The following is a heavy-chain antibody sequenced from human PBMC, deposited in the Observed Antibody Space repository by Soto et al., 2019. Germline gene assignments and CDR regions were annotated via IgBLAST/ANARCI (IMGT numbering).Heavy chain of an antibody. CDR2: ISGSDYST. CDR3: AKDRVAATGDYYYYGRDV. Sequence: GGSLRLSCAASGFTFSTYAMTWVRQAPGKGLEWVSAISGSDYSTYYADSVKGRFTISRDNSKNTLYLQMNSLRAEDTAIYYCAKDRVAATGDYYYYGRDVWGQGTTVTAP. D-gene: IGHD6-13*01. CDR1: GFTFSTYA. J-gene: IGHJ6*02. V-gene: IGHV3-23*01.